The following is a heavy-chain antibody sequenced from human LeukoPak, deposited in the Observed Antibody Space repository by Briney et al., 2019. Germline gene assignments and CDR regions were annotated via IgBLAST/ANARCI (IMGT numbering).Heavy chain of an antibody. CDR2: ISKSGGST. Sequence: GGSLRLSCAASGFTFSNYAMNWVREAPGGGLEWVSSISKSGGSTYYGDSVKGRVTISRDNSKNTLSLQMNSLRAEDTAVYYCAKVGTSGWYDYWGQGTLVTVSS. D-gene: IGHD6-13*01. V-gene: IGHV3-23*01. CDR3: AKVGTSGWYDY. CDR1: GFTFSNYA. J-gene: IGHJ4*02.